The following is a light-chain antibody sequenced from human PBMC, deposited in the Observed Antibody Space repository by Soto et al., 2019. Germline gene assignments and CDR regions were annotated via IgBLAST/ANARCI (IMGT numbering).Light chain of an antibody. V-gene: IGLV2-14*01. Sequence: QSVLTQPASVSGSPGQSVTISCTGTSSDVGGYNFVSWYQQHPGKAPKLMIYEVSNRPSGVSNRFSGSKSGNTASLTISGLQAEDEADYYCSSYRSVNIEVFGTGTKLTVL. J-gene: IGLJ1*01. CDR3: SSYRSVNIEV. CDR2: EVS. CDR1: SSDVGGYNF.